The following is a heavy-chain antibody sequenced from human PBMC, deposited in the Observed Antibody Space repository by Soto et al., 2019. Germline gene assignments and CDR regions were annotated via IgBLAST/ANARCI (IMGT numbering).Heavy chain of an antibody. D-gene: IGHD4-4*01. CDR3: ARATDDYRNNWFDP. Sequence: ASVKVSCKASGYTFTSYGISWVREAPGQGLEWMGWISAYNGNTNYAQKLQGRVTMTTDTSTSTAYMELRSLRSDDTAVYYCARATDDYRNNWFDPWGQGTLVTVSS. V-gene: IGHV1-18*01. J-gene: IGHJ5*02. CDR2: ISAYNGNT. CDR1: GYTFTSYG.